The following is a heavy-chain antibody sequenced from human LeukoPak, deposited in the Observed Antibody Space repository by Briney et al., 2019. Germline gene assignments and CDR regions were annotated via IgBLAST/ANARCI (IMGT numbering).Heavy chain of an antibody. CDR3: ARETCSSTSCYAIDDYGMDV. CDR1: GGTFSSYA. CDR2: IIPIFGTA. V-gene: IGHV1-69*13. D-gene: IGHD2-2*01. J-gene: IGHJ6*02. Sequence: SVKVSCKASGGTFSSYAISWVRQAPGQGLEWMGGIIPIFGTANYAQKFQGRVTITADESTSTAYMELSSLRSEDTAVYYCARETCSSTSCYAIDDYGMDVWGQGTTVTVSS.